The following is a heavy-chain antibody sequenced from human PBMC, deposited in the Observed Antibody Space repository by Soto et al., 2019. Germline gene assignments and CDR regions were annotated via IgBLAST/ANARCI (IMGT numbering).Heavy chain of an antibody. J-gene: IGHJ6*03. CDR2: IIPIQGKA. D-gene: IGHD3-16*01. CDR1: GGSFTSYS. Sequence: QVQLVQSGAELKKPGSSVKVSCEASGGSFTSYSFTWVRQAPGQGLEWMGRIIPIQGKANYALKFQDRVTITGGRSMGTGYMGLKSLRPEEHGVYFLGKSFAFVDHGYMDVWGKGTTVTVSS. CDR3: GKSFAFVDHGYMDV. V-gene: IGHV1-69*02.